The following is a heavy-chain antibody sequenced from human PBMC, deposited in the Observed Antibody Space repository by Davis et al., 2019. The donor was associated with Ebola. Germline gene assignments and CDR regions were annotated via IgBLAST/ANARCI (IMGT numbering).Heavy chain of an antibody. J-gene: IGHJ5*02. V-gene: IGHV1-69*04. D-gene: IGHD2-15*01. CDR3: ARDLVVGAFDP. Sequence: AASVQVSCKASGDTFSSYAISWVRQAPGQGLEWRGRIIPILGIANYAQKFQGRVTMTTDTSTSTAYMELRSLRSDDTAVYYCARDLVVGAFDPWGQGTLVTVSS. CDR2: IIPILGIA. CDR1: GDTFSSYA.